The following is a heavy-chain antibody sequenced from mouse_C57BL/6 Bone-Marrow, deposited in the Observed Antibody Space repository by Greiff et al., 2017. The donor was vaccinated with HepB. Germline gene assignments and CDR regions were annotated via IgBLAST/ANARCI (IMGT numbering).Heavy chain of an antibody. J-gene: IGHJ1*03. V-gene: IGHV2-2*01. CDR3: ARNGGNYDYDGYWYFDV. D-gene: IGHD2-4*01. Sequence: VQLKESGPGLVQPSQSLSITCTVSGFSLTSYGVHWVRQSPGKGLEWLGVIWSGGSTDYNAAFISRLSISKDNSKSQVFFKMNSLQADDTAIYYCARNGGNYDYDGYWYFDVWGTGTTVTVSS. CDR2: IWSGGST. CDR1: GFSLTSYG.